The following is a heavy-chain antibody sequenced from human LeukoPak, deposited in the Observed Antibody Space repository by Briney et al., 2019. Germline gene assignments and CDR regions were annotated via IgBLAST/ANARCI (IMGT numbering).Heavy chain of an antibody. CDR3: AKDMGNSSGYYFDY. Sequence: GGSLRLSCAASGFTFDDYAMHWVRQAPGKCLEWVSGISWHSGSIGYADSVKGRFTISRDNAKNSLCLQMNSLRAEDTALYYCAKDMGNSSGYYFDYWGQGTLVTVSS. V-gene: IGHV3-9*01. D-gene: IGHD3-22*01. CDR2: ISWHSGSI. CDR1: GFTFDDYA. J-gene: IGHJ4*02.